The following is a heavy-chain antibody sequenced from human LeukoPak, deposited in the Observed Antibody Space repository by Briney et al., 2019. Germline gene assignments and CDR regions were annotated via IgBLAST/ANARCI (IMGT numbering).Heavy chain of an antibody. J-gene: IGHJ4*02. V-gene: IGHV1-18*01. D-gene: IGHD2-2*01. Sequence: ASVTVSCKASGYTFISYGISWVRQAPGQGLEWMGWISSYNGNTNHAQKLPGRATMTTDTSTSTAYMELRSLRSDDTAVYYCARDAEDCSSTSCYAGVDYWGQGTLVTVSS. CDR3: ARDAEDCSSTSCYAGVDY. CDR1: GYTFISYG. CDR2: ISSYNGNT.